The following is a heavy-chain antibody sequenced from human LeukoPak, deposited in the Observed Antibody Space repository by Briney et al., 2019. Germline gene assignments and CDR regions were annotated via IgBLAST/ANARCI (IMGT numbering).Heavy chain of an antibody. J-gene: IGHJ4*02. CDR2: ISGSGGST. Sequence: PGRSLRLSCAASGFTFSSYAMSWVRQAPGKGLEWVSAISGSGGSTYYADSVKGRFTISRDNSKNTLYLQMNSLRAEDTAVYYCAKIIMVHYYFDYWGQGTLVTVSS. V-gene: IGHV3-23*01. CDR3: AKIIMVHYYFDY. D-gene: IGHD3-10*01. CDR1: GFTFSSYA.